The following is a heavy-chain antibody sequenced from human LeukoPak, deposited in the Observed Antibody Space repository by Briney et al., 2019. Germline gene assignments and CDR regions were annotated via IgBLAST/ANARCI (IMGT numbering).Heavy chain of an antibody. CDR2: ISGSWGST. Sequence: AGVSLRLSCAASGFTFSSYAMSWVRQAPGKGLEWVSAISGSWGSTYYADSVKGRFTISRDNSKNTLYLQMKGLRAADSSVYYCAKGTWMLAFDIWGQGTMVTVSS. D-gene: IGHD2-8*01. CDR3: AKGTWMLAFDI. V-gene: IGHV3-23*01. J-gene: IGHJ3*02. CDR1: GFTFSSYA.